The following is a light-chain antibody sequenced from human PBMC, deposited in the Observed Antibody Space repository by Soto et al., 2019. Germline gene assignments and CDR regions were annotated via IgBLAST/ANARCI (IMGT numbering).Light chain of an antibody. V-gene: IGKV1-12*01. Sequence: DIQMTQSPSSVSASVGDRVTITCRASQGISSLLSWYQQTPGKAPRLLIYAASSLQSGVPSRFRGRGSGTDFTLTSSRLQPEEYATSYLQKANSFLRTFGGGNKVEVK. CDR1: QGISSL. J-gene: IGKJ4*01. CDR3: QKANSFLRT. CDR2: AAS.